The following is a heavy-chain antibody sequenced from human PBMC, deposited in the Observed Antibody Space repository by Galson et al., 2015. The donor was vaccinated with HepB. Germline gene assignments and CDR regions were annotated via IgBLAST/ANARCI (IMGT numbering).Heavy chain of an antibody. D-gene: IGHD4-17*01. J-gene: IGHJ4*02. CDR2: VSGSTYDT. CDR3: AKDGTYYGDGYFDY. V-gene: IGHV3-23*01. Sequence: SLRLSCAASGLTFSDYAVGWVRQAPGKGLEWVSAVSGSTYDTYYADSVKGRFTISGDNSRNTLYLQMNSLRAEDTALYYCAKDGTYYGDGYFDYWGQGTLVTVSS. CDR1: GLTFSDYA.